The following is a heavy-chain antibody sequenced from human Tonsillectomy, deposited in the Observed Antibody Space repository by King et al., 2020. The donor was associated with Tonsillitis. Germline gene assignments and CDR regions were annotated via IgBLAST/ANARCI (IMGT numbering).Heavy chain of an antibody. CDR3: ARDLVAVAGQFDY. D-gene: IGHD6-19*01. CDR1: GFTFRSYS. J-gene: IGHJ4*02. CDR2: ISSSSDTI. Sequence: VQLVESGGGLVQPGGSLRLSCAASGFTFRSYSMNWVRQAPGKGLEWVSYISSSSDTIYYADSVKGRFTISRDNAKNSLYLQMNSLRDEDTAVYYCARDLVAVAGQFDYWGQGSLVTVSS. V-gene: IGHV3-48*02.